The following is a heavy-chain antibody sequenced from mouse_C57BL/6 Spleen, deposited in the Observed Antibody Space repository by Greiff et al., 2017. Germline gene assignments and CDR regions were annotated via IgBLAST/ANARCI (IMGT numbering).Heavy chain of an antibody. D-gene: IGHD1-1*02. CDR1: GYAFTNYL. CDR2: INPGSGGT. J-gene: IGHJ4*01. V-gene: IGHV1-54*01. Sequence: QVQLKQSGAELVRPGTSVKVSCKASGYAFTNYLIEWVKQSPGQGLEWIGVINPGSGGTNYNEKFKGKATLTADKSSSTAYMQLSSLTSEDSAVYFCARSVVNYAMDYWGQGTSVTVSS. CDR3: ARSVVNYAMDY.